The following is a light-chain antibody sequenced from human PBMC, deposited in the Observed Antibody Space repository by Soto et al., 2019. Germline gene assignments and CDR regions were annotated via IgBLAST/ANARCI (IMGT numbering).Light chain of an antibody. CDR3: QQSYGTPLT. CDR1: QSISNY. CDR2: AAS. V-gene: IGKV1-39*01. Sequence: DMEMTQSPSSLSASVGDRVTITCRASQSISNYLNWYQHKPAQVPKLLIYAASSLQSGVPTRFSGSGSWTDFTLTINSLQPEDFATYYCQQSYGTPLTFGGGTKIEIK. J-gene: IGKJ4*01.